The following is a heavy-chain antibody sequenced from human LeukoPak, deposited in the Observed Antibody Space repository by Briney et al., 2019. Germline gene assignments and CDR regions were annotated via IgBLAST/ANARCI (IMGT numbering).Heavy chain of an antibody. CDR1: GFILTNYA. J-gene: IGHJ5*02. Sequence: GSLRLSCAASGFILTNYAMSWVRQAPGKGLEWLSAISGSDSSTCYADSVKGRFTTSTDNSRNTLYLQMNSLRAEDTAVYYCARFGVASPWGQGTLVTVSS. V-gene: IGHV3-23*01. CDR2: ISGSDSST. D-gene: IGHD3-3*01. CDR3: ARFGVASP.